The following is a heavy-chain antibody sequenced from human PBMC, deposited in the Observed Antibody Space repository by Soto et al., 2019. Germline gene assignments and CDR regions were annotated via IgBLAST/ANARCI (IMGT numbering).Heavy chain of an antibody. J-gene: IGHJ4*02. CDR1: GGSISSYY. CDR2: IDHTGST. D-gene: IGHD3-10*02. Sequence: PSETLSLTCTVSGGSISSYYWSWIRQPPGKGLEWIGEIDHTGSTNYNPSLKSRVTISLDTSNNQLSLKLTSVTAADTAVYYCARRGTTFRFDYWGQGTLVTVSS. V-gene: IGHV4-34*01. CDR3: ARRGTTFRFDY.